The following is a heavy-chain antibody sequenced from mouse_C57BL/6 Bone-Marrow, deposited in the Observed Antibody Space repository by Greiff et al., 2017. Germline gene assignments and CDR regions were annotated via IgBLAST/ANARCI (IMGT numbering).Heavy chain of an antibody. V-gene: IGHV14-4*01. CDR1: GFNIKDYY. J-gene: IGHJ2*01. CDR3: TAAQAYYFDY. Sequence: VQLKQSGAELVRPGASVKLSCTASGFNIKDYYMHWVKQRPEQGLEWIGWIDPENGDTEYASKFQGKATITADTSTNTAYLQLSSLTSEDTAVYYCTAAQAYYFDYWGRGTTLTVSS. CDR2: IDPENGDT. D-gene: IGHD3-2*02.